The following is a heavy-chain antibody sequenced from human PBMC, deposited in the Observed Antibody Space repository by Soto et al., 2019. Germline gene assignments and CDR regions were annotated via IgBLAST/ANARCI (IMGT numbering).Heavy chain of an antibody. CDR3: ASPVRGNYYGSGALEYDYYYGMDV. D-gene: IGHD3-10*01. CDR1: GGTSSSYA. CDR2: IIPIFGTA. V-gene: IGHV1-69*13. J-gene: IGHJ6*02. Sequence: SVKVSCKASGGTSSSYAISWVRQAPGQGLEWMGGIIPIFGTANYAQKFQGRVTITADESTSTAYMELSSLRSEDTAVYYCASPVRGNYYGSGALEYDYYYGMDVWGQGTTVTVSS.